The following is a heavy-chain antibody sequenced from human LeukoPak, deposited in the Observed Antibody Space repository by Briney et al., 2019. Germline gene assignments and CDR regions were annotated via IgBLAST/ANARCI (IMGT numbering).Heavy chain of an antibody. V-gene: IGHV4-61*01. CDR3: ARWGTY. Sequence: SETLSLTCTVSGGSVSSGTYFWTWVRQPPGKGLEWIGHIHYSVTTNYNPSLKSRVTMSLDTSKNQFSLKLTSVTAADTAIYFCARWGTYWGQGIQVTVSS. J-gene: IGHJ4*02. CDR2: IHYSVTT. CDR1: GGSVSSGTYF. D-gene: IGHD7-27*01.